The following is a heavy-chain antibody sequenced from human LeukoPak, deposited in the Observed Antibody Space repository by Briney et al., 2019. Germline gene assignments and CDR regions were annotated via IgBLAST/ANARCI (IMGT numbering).Heavy chain of an antibody. Sequence: GGSLRLSCAASGFTFSDYYMSWIRQAPGKGLEWVSSITSSSSYADSVKGRFTISRDNAKNSLYLQMDSLRVEDTAEYYCARDPYSGNYGAYYYYMDVWGKGTTVTVSS. D-gene: IGHD1-26*01. V-gene: IGHV3-69-1*01. CDR1: GFTFSDYY. CDR2: ITSSS. CDR3: ARDPYSGNYGAYYYYMDV. J-gene: IGHJ6*03.